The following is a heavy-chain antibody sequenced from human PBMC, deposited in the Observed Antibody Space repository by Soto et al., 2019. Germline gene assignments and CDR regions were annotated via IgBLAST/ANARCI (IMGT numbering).Heavy chain of an antibody. CDR2: ISWNSGNL. V-gene: IGHV3-9*01. Sequence: EVQLVESGGGLVQPGRSLRLSCAASGFTFDDYAMHWVRQGPGKGLEWVSSISWNSGNLGYADSVKGRFTISRDNAKNSLYLQMNSLRGEDTALYDCAKGASTTVVAFNDEWGQGTLVTVSS. D-gene: IGHD4-17*01. CDR3: AKGASTTVVAFNDE. CDR1: GFTFDDYA. J-gene: IGHJ4*02.